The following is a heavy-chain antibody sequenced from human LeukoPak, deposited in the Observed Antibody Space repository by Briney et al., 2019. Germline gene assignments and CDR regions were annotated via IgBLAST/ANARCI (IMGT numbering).Heavy chain of an antibody. V-gene: IGHV3-53*01. CDR2: IYSGGST. Sequence: GGSLRRSCAASGFTVSSNYMSWVRQAPGKGLEWVSVIYSGGSTYYADSVKGRFTISRDNSKNTLYLQMNSLRAEDTAVYYCARVRDIYFDYWGQGTLVTVSS. J-gene: IGHJ4*02. CDR3: ARVRDIYFDY. CDR1: GFTVSSNY.